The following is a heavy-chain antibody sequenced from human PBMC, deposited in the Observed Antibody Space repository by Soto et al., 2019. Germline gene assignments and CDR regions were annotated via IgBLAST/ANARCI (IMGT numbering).Heavy chain of an antibody. CDR2: INPNSGGT. Sequence: ASVKVSCKASGYTLTGYYMHWVRQAPGRGLEWMGWINPNSGGTNYAQKFQGWVTMTRDTSISTAYMELSRLRSDDTAVYYCARGRGNYVNGMDVWGQGTTVTVSS. D-gene: IGHD4-4*01. V-gene: IGHV1-2*04. J-gene: IGHJ6*02. CDR3: ARGRGNYVNGMDV. CDR1: GYTLTGYY.